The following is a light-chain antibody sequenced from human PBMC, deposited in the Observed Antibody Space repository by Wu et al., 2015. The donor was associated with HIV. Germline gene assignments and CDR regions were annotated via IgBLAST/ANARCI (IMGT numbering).Light chain of an antibody. CDR1: QTVGSSY. Sequence: ENVLTQSPGTLPVSPGERVTLSCKASQTVGSSYLAWYQQKPGQAPRLLIHDTSKRAADIPDRFSGTGSGTDFTLTISRLDPEDFAVYFCQQYSSSPITFGPGTRLEIK. J-gene: IGKJ5*01. CDR3: QQYSSSPIT. CDR2: DTS. V-gene: IGKV3-20*01.